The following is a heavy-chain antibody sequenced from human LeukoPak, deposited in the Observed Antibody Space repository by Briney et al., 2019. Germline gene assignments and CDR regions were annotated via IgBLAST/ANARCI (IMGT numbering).Heavy chain of an antibody. CDR2: MNPNSGGA. Sequence: ASVKVSCKASGYTFTDYYMHWVRQAPGQGLEWMGRMNPNSGGANYAQKFPDRVTMTRDTSINTAYMELSRLRSDDTAVYYCAGPAVAGYYYMDVWGKGTTVTVSS. J-gene: IGHJ6*03. CDR1: GYTFTDYY. CDR3: AGPAVAGYYYMDV. V-gene: IGHV1-2*06. D-gene: IGHD6-19*01.